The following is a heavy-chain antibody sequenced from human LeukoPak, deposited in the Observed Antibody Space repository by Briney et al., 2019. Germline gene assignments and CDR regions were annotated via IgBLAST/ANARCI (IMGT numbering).Heavy chain of an antibody. J-gene: IGHJ4*02. V-gene: IGHV4-34*01. CDR3: ARGQGTVTTH. CDR1: GGSFSGYY. CDR2: INHSGSA. D-gene: IGHD4-17*01. Sequence: PSETLSLTCAVSGGSFSGYYWTWIRQPPGRGLEWIGEINHSGSANYNPSLKSRVTISLDTSKNQFSLKLSSVTAADTAVYYCARGQGTVTTHWGQGTLVTVSS.